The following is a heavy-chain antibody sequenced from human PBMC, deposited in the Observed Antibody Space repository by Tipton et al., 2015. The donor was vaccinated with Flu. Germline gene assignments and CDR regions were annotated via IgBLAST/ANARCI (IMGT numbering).Heavy chain of an antibody. Sequence: LRLSCTVSGGSISSYYWSWIRQPPGKGLEWIGYIYYSGSTNYNPSLKSRVTISVDTSKNQFSLKLSSVTAADTAVYYCARIYSSSWYVLDYWGQGTLVTVSS. CDR1: GGSISSYY. CDR3: ARIYSSSWYVLDY. J-gene: IGHJ4*02. CDR2: IYYSGST. V-gene: IGHV4-59*01. D-gene: IGHD6-13*01.